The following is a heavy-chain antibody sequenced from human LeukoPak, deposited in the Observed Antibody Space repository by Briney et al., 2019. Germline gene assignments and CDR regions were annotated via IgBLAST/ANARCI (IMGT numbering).Heavy chain of an antibody. V-gene: IGHV1-2*02. CDR2: INPNSGGT. D-gene: IGHD3-10*01. Sequence: GASVKVSCKTSGYTFTGQYLHWVRQAPGQGLEWMGWINPNSGGTKSAQKFQGRVIMTRDTSISTAYMELGRLTSDDTAVYYCAKVRSYGMDVWGQGTTVTVSS. CDR1: GYTFTGQY. J-gene: IGHJ6*02. CDR3: AKVRSYGMDV.